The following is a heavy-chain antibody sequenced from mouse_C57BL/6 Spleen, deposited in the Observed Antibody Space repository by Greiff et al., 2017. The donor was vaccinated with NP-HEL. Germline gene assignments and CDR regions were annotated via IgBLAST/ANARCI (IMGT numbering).Heavy chain of an antibody. CDR2: IDPSDSYT. Sequence: VQLQQPGAELVRPGPSVKLSCKASGYTFTSYWMHWVKQRPGQGLEWIGVIDPSDSYTNYNQKFKGKATLTVDTSSSTAYMQLSSLTSEDSAVYYCARDYYGSSPYAMDYWGQGTSVTVSS. D-gene: IGHD1-1*01. CDR3: ARDYYGSSPYAMDY. CDR1: GYTFTSYW. V-gene: IGHV1-59*01. J-gene: IGHJ4*01.